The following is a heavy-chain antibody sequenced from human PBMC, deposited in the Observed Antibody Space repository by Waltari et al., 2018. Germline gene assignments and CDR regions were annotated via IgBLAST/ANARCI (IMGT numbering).Heavy chain of an antibody. CDR3: ARKVYSGSYYVQGAIAFDI. D-gene: IGHD1-26*01. J-gene: IGHJ3*02. V-gene: IGHV4-34*01. Sequence: QVQLQQWGAGLLKPSETLSLTCAVYGGSFSGSYWSWIRQPPGKGLGWIGEINQSGITTAHPSRKSRVNIEVATSKNQVTLKLSSVTAADTAVYYCARKVYSGSYYVQGAIAFDIWGQGTMVTVSS. CDR2: INQSGIT. CDR1: GGSFSGSY.